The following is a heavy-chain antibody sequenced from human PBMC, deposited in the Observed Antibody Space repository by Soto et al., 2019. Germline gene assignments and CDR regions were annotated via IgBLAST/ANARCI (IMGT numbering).Heavy chain of an antibody. CDR1: GASITSTY. CDR2: IYYSGTT. D-gene: IGHD1-7*01. Sequence: PSETLSLTCTVFGASITSTYWSWIRQSPGKGLEWIGYIYYSGTTNYNPSLKNRVTISVDTSKNQLSLNLTSVTAADTAVYYWARVSITGTTLADYWGQATLVTVSS. J-gene: IGHJ4*02. CDR3: ARVSITGTTLADY. V-gene: IGHV4-59*01.